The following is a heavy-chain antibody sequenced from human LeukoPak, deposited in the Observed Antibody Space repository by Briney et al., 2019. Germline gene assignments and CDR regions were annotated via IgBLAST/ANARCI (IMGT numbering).Heavy chain of an antibody. CDR1: GFTFSSYW. J-gene: IGHJ4*02. Sequence: GGSLRLSCAASGFTFSSYWMHWVRQAPGKGLVWVSRINSDGSSTSYADSVKGRFTISRDNAKNTLYLQMNSLRAEDTAVYYCARGSSGYDPFDCWGQGTLVTVSS. D-gene: IGHD5-12*01. CDR3: ARGSSGYDPFDC. CDR2: INSDGSST. V-gene: IGHV3-74*01.